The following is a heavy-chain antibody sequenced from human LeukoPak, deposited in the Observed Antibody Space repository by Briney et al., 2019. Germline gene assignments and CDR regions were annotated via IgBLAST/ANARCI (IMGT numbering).Heavy chain of an antibody. CDR2: TSSSDAGT. D-gene: IGHD2-21*01. J-gene: IGHJ4*02. CDR3: AKAPVTSCRGAYCYPFDS. V-gene: IGHV3-23*01. CDR1: GFTFSSYG. Sequence: TRGSLRLSCAASGFTFSSYGMHWVRQTPGKGLEWVAATSSSDAGTYHADSVRGRFTISRDNSKNTLYLQMNSLRAEDAAVYFCAKAPVTSCRGAYCYPFDSWGQGTLVTVSS.